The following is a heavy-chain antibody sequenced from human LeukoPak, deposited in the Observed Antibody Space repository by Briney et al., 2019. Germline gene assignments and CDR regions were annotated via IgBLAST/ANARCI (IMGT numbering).Heavy chain of an antibody. V-gene: IGHV4-39*01. CDR2: IFYNGRT. CDR1: GGSISYSTTY. J-gene: IGHJ4*02. CDR3: ARQGTYYDKIYYFDY. D-gene: IGHD3-16*01. Sequence: KASETLSLTCTVSGGSISYSTTYWGWIRQPPGKGLEWIASIFYNGRTWNNPSLTSRVSISVDTSKNQFSLKVSAVTAADTAVYYCARQGTYYDKIYYFDYWGQGTLVTVSS.